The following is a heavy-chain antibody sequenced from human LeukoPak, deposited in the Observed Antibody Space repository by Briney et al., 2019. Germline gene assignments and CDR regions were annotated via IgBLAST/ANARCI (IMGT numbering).Heavy chain of an antibody. V-gene: IGHV5-51*01. CDR3: ARHYCSSTSCYGYFDC. Sequence: GESLKISCKGSGYRFTSYWIGWVRQMPGKGLEWMGIIYPGDSDTRYSPPFQGQVTISADKSISSAYLQWSRLKASDIAMYDCARHYCSSTSCYGYFDCWGQGTMVTVSS. D-gene: IGHD2-2*01. CDR2: IYPGDSDT. CDR1: GYRFTSYW. J-gene: IGHJ4*02.